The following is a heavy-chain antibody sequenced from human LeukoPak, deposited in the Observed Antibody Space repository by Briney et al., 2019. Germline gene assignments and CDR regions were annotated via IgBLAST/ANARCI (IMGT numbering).Heavy chain of an antibody. J-gene: IGHJ6*02. CDR1: GGSISSYY. CDR2: IYYSGST. CDR3: ARRSGYYYGMDV. Sequence: SETLSLTCTVSGGSISSYYWSWIRQPPGKGLEWIGYIYYSGSTNYNPSLKSRVTISVDTSKNQFSLKLSSVTAADTAVYYCARRSGYYYGMDVWGQGTTVTVSS. V-gene: IGHV4-59*08.